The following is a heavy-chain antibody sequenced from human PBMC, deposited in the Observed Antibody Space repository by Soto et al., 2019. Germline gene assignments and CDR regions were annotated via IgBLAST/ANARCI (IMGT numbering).Heavy chain of an antibody. CDR3: ARESRRMTIFGVGGAVDI. CDR2: LIPIFHAP. J-gene: IGHJ3*02. D-gene: IGHD3-3*01. CDR1: GGSFSNDA. V-gene: IGHV1-69*13. Sequence: SVKVSCKASGGSFSNDAFIWVRQAPGQGLEWLGGLIPIFHAPNYAQKFRGRLSITADESTSTAYMELSSLGSEDTAVYYCARESRRMTIFGVGGAVDIWGPGRMVTV.